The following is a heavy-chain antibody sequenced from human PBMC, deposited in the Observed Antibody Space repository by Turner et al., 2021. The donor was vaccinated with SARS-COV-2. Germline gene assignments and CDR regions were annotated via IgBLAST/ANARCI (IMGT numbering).Heavy chain of an antibody. CDR1: GGPISSSSYH. V-gene: IGHV4-39*01. CDR2: IYYSGST. CDR3: APSPITMVRGVITFGWFDP. Sequence: QLQLQESGPGLVKPSETLSLTCTVSGGPISSSSYHWGWIRQPPGKGLEWIGSIYYSGSTYYNPSLKSRVTISVDTSKNQFSLKLSSVTAADTAVYYCAPSPITMVRGVITFGWFDPWGQGTLVTVSS. J-gene: IGHJ5*02. D-gene: IGHD3-10*01.